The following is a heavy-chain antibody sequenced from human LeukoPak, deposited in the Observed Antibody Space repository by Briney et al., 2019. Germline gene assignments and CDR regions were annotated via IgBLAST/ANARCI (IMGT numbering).Heavy chain of an antibody. CDR3: ARARYNWKVPYFDY. D-gene: IGHD1-20*01. J-gene: IGHJ4*02. CDR1: GGSISSGSYY. CDR2: IYTSGST. V-gene: IGHV4-61*02. Sequence: SQTLSLTCTVSGGSISSGSYYWSWIRQPAGKGLEWIGRIYTSGSTNYNPSLKSRVTISVDTSKNQFSLKLSSVTAADTAVYYCARARYNWKVPYFDYWGQGTLVTVSS.